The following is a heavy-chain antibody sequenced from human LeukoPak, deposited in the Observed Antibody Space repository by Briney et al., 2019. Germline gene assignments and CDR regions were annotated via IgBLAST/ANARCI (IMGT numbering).Heavy chain of an antibody. CDR3: VSSYCSGGSCYSASGY. CDR2: INNDGSSV. V-gene: IGHV3-74*01. D-gene: IGHD2-15*01. CDR1: GFTFSSYW. Sequence: GGSLRLSCAASGFTFSSYWMHWVRQAPGKGLVWVSRINNDGSSVNYADSVRGRFTISRDNAKNTLYLQMNSLRAEDTAVYCCVSSYCSGGSCYSASGYWGQGTLVTVSS. J-gene: IGHJ4*02.